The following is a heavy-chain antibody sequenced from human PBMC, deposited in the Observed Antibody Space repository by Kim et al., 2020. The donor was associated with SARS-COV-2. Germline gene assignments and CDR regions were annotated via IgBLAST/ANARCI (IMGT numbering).Heavy chain of an antibody. D-gene: IGHD3-22*01. V-gene: IGHV4-39*01. Sequence: SETLSLTCTVSSGSISSSSYYWGWIRQPPGKGLEWIVSIYDSGSTYYNPSLKSRVTISVDTSKNQFTLKLSSVTAANTTVYYCARHDNYYDSSGYPDAFVIWGQGTPVTVSS. CDR3: ARHDNYYDSSGYPDAFVI. CDR2: IYDSGST. J-gene: IGHJ3*02. CDR1: SGSISSSSYY.